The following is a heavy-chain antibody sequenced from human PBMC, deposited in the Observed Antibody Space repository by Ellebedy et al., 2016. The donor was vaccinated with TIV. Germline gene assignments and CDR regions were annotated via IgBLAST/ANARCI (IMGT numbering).Heavy chain of an antibody. V-gene: IGHV3-48*04. CDR1: GFIFSNYG. D-gene: IGHD1-1*01. CDR2: ISSRGGAI. Sequence: GESLKISCTASGFIFSNYGMTWVRQAPGKGLQWVAYISSRGGAIYYADSVKGRFTISRDNDKRSLSLQMSSLRVEDSAVYFCARRGTSFYFDSWGQGTLVTVSS. CDR3: ARRGTSFYFDS. J-gene: IGHJ4*02.